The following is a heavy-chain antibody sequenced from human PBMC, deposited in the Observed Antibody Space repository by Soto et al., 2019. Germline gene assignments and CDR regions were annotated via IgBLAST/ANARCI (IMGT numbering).Heavy chain of an antibody. CDR1: GGSSSSSSYY. D-gene: IGHD1-1*01. CDR3: ASEVSLERLSWFDP. Sequence: SETLSLTCTVSGGSSSSSSYYWGWIRQPPGKGREWIGSIYYSGSTYYNPSLKSRVTISVDTSKNQFSLKLSSVTAADTAVYYCASEVSLERLSWFDPWGQGTLVTVSS. CDR2: IYYSGST. J-gene: IGHJ5*02. V-gene: IGHV4-39*01.